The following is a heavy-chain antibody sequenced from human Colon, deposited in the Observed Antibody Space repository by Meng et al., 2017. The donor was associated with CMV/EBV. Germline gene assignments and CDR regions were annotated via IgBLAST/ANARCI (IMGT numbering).Heavy chain of an antibody. CDR3: AKSRSSTPGIVDD. V-gene: IGHV4-61*08. J-gene: IGHJ4*02. D-gene: IGHD2/OR15-2a*01. CDR2: IYDTGIT. CDR1: GVSVTSGAYH. Sequence: QGTLQESGPGLVNPSGPLSLTCIVSGVSVTSGAYHWSWIRQSPGKGLEWIGYIYDTGITIYNPSLKSRVTIFLETSKNQFSLNLNSMTTADTAVYYCAKSRSSTPGIVDDWGQGTLVTVSS.